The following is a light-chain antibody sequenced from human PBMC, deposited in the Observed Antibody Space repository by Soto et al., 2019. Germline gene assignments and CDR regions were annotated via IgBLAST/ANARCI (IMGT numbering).Light chain of an antibody. CDR3: ETWDSNTRV. V-gene: IGLV4-60*03. Sequence: QAVLTQSSSASASLGSSVKLTCTLSSGHSSYNIAWHQQQPGKAPRYLMKLEGSGSYNKGSGVPDRFSGPSSGADRYLTISNLKSEDESDYYCETWDSNTRVFGGGTKLTVL. CDR1: SGHSSYN. CDR2: LEGSGSY. J-gene: IGLJ3*02.